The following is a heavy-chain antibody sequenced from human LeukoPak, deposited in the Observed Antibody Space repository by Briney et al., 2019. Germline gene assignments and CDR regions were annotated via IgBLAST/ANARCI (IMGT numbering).Heavy chain of an antibody. CDR2: VSGSGSST. D-gene: IGHD3-9*01. CDR3: AKAQRTIRQYFYDGMDV. V-gene: IGHV3-23*01. J-gene: IGHJ6*02. CDR1: GFTFSSYA. Sequence: PGGSLRLSCAASGFTFSSYAMSWVRQAPRKGLEWVSVVSGSGSSTYYADSVKGRFTISRDNSKNTLYLQMNSLRAEDTAVYFCAKAQRTIRQYFYDGMDVWGQGATVTVSS.